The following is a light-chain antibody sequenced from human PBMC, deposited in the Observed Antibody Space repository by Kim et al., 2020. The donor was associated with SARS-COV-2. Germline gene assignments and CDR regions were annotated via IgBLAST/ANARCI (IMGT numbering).Light chain of an antibody. V-gene: IGLV2-11*01. J-gene: IGLJ3*02. CDR3: CSYAGSYTWV. CDR1: SSDVGGYNY. CDR2: DVS. Sequence: GQSVTISCTGTSSDVGGYNYVSWYQQHPGKAPKLMIYDVSKRPSGVPDRFSGSKSGNTASLTISGLQAEDEDDYYCCSYAGSYTWVFGGGTQLTVL.